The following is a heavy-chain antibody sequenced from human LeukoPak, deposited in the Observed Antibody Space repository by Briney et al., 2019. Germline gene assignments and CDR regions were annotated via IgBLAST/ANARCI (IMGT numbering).Heavy chain of an antibody. CDR2: IYSSGST. J-gene: IGHJ4*02. CDR3: VRAFWSGYYYVFDY. CDR1: GGSISSNY. V-gene: IGHV4-59*01. Sequence: PSETLSLTCTVSGGSISSNYWSWIRQPPGKGLEWIGYIYSSGSTNYNPSLKSRVTMSVDTSKNQFSLKLTSVTAADTAVYYCVRAFWSGYYYVFDYWGRGTLVTVSS. D-gene: IGHD3-3*01.